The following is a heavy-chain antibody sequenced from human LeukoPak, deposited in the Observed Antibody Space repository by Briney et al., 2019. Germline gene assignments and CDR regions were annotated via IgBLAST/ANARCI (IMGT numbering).Heavy chain of an antibody. Sequence: GGSLRLSCAASGFTFSTYWMSWVRRAPGRGLEWVANIKQDGSEKYYVDSVKGRFTISRDNAKNSLYLQMNSLRAEDTAMYYCARDSAGNDYWGQGTLVTVSS. CDR2: IKQDGSEK. J-gene: IGHJ4*02. D-gene: IGHD6-13*01. V-gene: IGHV3-7*01. CDR1: GFTFSTYW. CDR3: ARDSAGNDY.